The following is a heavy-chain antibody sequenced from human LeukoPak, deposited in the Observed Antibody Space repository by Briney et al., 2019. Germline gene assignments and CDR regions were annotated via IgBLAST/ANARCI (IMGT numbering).Heavy chain of an antibody. CDR3: AFPSGVPVAGSWYFDY. CDR1: GYTLTELS. D-gene: IGHD6-19*01. V-gene: IGHV1-24*01. Sequence: GASVKVSCKVSGYTLTELSMHWVRQAPGKGLEWRGGFDPEDGETIYAQKFQGRVTMTEDTSTDTAYMELSSLRSEDTAVYYCAFPSGVPVAGSWYFDYWGQGTLVTVSS. CDR2: FDPEDGET. J-gene: IGHJ4*02.